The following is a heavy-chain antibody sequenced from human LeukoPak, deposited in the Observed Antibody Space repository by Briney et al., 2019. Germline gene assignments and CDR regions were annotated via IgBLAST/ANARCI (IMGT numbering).Heavy chain of an antibody. V-gene: IGHV4-39*01. J-gene: IGHJ4*02. CDR1: GGSTSSGPYY. D-gene: IGHD3-22*01. Sequence: SETLSLTCTVSGGSTSSGPYYWGWIRQPPGKGLEWIGNIYYGGNTYYNPSLKSRVTISIDTSKNQFDLKLSSLTAADTAVYYCARRDDSSGYHKIFDYWGPGTLVTVSS. CDR3: ARRDDSSGYHKIFDY. CDR2: IYYGGNT.